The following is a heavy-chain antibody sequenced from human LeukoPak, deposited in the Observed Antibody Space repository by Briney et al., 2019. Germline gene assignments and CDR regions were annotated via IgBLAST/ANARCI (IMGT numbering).Heavy chain of an antibody. CDR2: IYYSGNT. CDR3: AREGSGSADAFDI. CDR1: GGXIXSYY. D-gene: IGHD3-10*01. Sequence: SETLSLTCTVXGGXIXSYYWXXXXXXPGXGLXWIGYIYYSGNTXXNPSLKSRVTISVDTSKNQFSLKLSSVTAADTAVYYCAREGSGSADAFDIWGQGTMVTVSS. J-gene: IGHJ3*02. V-gene: IGHV4-59*01.